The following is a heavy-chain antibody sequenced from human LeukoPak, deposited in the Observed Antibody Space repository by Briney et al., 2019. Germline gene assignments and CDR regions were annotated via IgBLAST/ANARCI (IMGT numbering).Heavy chain of an antibody. D-gene: IGHD4-17*01. CDR3: AKTTVTSEDYFYYYMDV. CDR1: GYTFTSYG. CDR2: IITYNGHT. V-gene: IGHV1-18*01. J-gene: IGHJ6*03. Sequence: ASVKVSCKASGYTFTSYGIGWVRQAPGQGLEWMGWIITYNGHTYYAQKFQGRLTMTTDTSTSTAYMELRSLRSDDTAVYYCAKTTVTSEDYFYYYMDVWGKGTTVTVSS.